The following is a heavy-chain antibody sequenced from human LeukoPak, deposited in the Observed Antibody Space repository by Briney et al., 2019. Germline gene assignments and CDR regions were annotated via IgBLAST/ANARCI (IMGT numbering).Heavy chain of an antibody. CDR3: AKDRGGDWGPQDY. Sequence: GGSLRLSCAASGFTFSSYAMSWVRQAPGKGLEWVSAISGSGGSTYYADSVKGRFTVSRDNSKNTLYLQMNSLRAEDTAVYYCAKDRGGDWGPQDYWGQGTLVTVSS. J-gene: IGHJ4*02. CDR2: ISGSGGST. CDR1: GFTFSSYA. V-gene: IGHV3-23*01. D-gene: IGHD2-21*01.